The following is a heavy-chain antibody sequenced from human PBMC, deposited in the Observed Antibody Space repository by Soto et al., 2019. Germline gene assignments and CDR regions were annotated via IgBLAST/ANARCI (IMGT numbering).Heavy chain of an antibody. D-gene: IGHD1-1*01. Sequence: GGSLRLSCAASGFTFSSYSMNWVRQAPGKGLEWVSYISSSSSTIYYADSVKGRFTISRDNAKNSLYLQMNSLRDEDTAVYYCARENADYYYYGMDVWGQGTTVTVSS. CDR1: GFTFSSYS. J-gene: IGHJ6*02. CDR3: ARENADYYYYGMDV. CDR2: ISSSSSTI. V-gene: IGHV3-48*02.